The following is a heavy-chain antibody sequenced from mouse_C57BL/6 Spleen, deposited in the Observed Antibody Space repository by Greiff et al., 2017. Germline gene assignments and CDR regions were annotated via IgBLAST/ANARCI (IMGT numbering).Heavy chain of an antibody. CDR1: GFSFNTYA. V-gene: IGHV10-1*01. Sequence: EVQLVESGGGLVQPKGSLKLSCAASGFSFNTYAMNWVRQAPGKGLEWVARIRSKSNNYATYYADSVKDRFTISRDDSESMLYLQMNNLKTEDTAMYYCVKGGSSYWYFDVWGTGTTVTVSS. J-gene: IGHJ1*03. CDR2: IRSKSNNYAT. D-gene: IGHD1-1*01. CDR3: VKGGSSYWYFDV.